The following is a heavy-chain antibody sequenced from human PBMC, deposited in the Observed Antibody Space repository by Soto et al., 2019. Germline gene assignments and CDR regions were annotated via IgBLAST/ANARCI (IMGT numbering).Heavy chain of an antibody. Sequence: QVQLQESGPGLVQPSGTLSLTCAVSGDSINNSHWWSWVRQTPGKGLEWIGETYHSGTTNYNPSLKTGVTLSIGKSKNQFSLKMNSVTAADTAVYYCAREVNSSPARGPNWFDPWGQGTLVTVSS. V-gene: IGHV4-4*02. CDR1: GDSINNSHW. CDR3: AREVNSSPARGPNWFDP. D-gene: IGHD6-13*01. J-gene: IGHJ5*02. CDR2: TYHSGTT.